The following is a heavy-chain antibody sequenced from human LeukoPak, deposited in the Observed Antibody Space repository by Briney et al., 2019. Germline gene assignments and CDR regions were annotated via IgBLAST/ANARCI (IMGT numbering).Heavy chain of an antibody. Sequence: ASVKVSCKASGYTFTNYGISWVRQAPGQGLEWMGWISAYNGNTNFAQKPQGRVTLTTDTSTSTAYMELRSLRSDDTAVYYCARGFIAPAGPLSAVDYWGQGTLVTVSS. J-gene: IGHJ4*02. CDR3: ARGFIAPAGPLSAVDY. CDR2: ISAYNGNT. CDR1: GYTFTNYG. D-gene: IGHD6-13*01. V-gene: IGHV1-18*04.